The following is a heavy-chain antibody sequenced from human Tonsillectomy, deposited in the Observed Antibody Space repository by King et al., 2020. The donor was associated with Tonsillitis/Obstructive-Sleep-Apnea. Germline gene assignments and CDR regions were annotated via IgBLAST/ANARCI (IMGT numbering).Heavy chain of an antibody. CDR2: IKEDGSEK. V-gene: IGHV3-7*03. Sequence: VQLVESGGGLVQPGGSLRLSCAASGFTFSSFWMTWVRQAPEKGLEWVANIKEDGSEKYYVDSVKGRFTISRDNAKNSLYLQMNSLRAEDTAVYYCARVLDYYDSSGYRAFDFWGQGTMVTVSS. CDR1: GFTFSSFW. D-gene: IGHD3-22*01. CDR3: ARVLDYYDSSGYRAFDF. J-gene: IGHJ3*01.